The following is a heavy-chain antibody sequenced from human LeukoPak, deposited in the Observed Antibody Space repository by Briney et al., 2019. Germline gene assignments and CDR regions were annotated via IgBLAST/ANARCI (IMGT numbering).Heavy chain of an antibody. D-gene: IGHD2-2*01. CDR2: ISSGDGGYI. V-gene: IGHV3-21*01. CDR3: ARGNAPLPFDY. Sequence: GGSLRLSSAHSAFTSSSYSMHWVRQAPGEGLEWVSSISSGDGGYIYYADSVKGRFPISRDNAKNSLYLQMNSLRAEDTAVYYCARGNAPLPFDYWGQGTLVTVSS. CDR1: AFTSSSYS. J-gene: IGHJ4*02.